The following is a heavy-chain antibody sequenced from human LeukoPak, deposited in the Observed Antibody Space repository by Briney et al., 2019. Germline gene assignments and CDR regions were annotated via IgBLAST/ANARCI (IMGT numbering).Heavy chain of an antibody. Sequence: GASVKVSCKASGYTFTSYGISWVRQAPGQGLEWMGWISAYNGNTNYAQKLQGRVTMTTDTSTSTAYMELRSLRSDDTAVYYCARTEGGELYDFWSGYYLGYWGQGTLVTVSS. CDR1: GYTFTSYG. V-gene: IGHV1-18*01. J-gene: IGHJ4*02. CDR2: ISAYNGNT. D-gene: IGHD3-3*01. CDR3: ARTEGGELYDFWSGYYLGY.